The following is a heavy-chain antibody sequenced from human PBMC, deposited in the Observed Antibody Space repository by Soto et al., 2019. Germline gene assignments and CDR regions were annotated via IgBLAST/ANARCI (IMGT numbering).Heavy chain of an antibody. Sequence: ASETLSLSCTVSGGSVSNSNYYWGWIRQSPGKGLEWIGSVYYRGRSYSKSSVKSRVTISVDTSKNQFSLNVNSVTASDTAVYFCVSQRTSVLTQAYFDYWGPGALVTVSS. CDR3: VSQRTSVLTQAYFDY. J-gene: IGHJ4*02. V-gene: IGHV4-39*01. D-gene: IGHD2-8*01. CDR1: GGSVSNSNYY. CDR2: VYYRGRS.